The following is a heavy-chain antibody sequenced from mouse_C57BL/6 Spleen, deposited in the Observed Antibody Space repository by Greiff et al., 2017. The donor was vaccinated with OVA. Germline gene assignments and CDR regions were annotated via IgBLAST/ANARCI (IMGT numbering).Heavy chain of an antibody. J-gene: IGHJ1*03. CDR3: TPIAAVVARYFDV. CDR2: IRLKSDNYAT. Sequence: EVQVVESGAGLVQPGGSMKLSCVASGFTFSNYWMNWVRQSPEKGLEWVAQIRLKSDNYATHYAVSVKGRFTISRDDSNISVYLQMNNLRAEDTGIYYCTPIAAVVARYFDVWGTGTTVTVSS. D-gene: IGHD1-1*01. CDR1: GFTFSNYW. V-gene: IGHV6-3*01.